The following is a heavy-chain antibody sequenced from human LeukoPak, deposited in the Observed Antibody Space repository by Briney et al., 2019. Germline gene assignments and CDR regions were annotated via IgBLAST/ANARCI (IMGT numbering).Heavy chain of an antibody. D-gene: IGHD3-10*01. CDR1: GGSISSSSYY. CDR3: ARWAIYYGSGSYYKG. CDR2: IYYSGST. V-gene: IGHV4-39*01. J-gene: IGHJ4*02. Sequence: SETLSLTCTVSGGSISSSSYYWGWTRQPPGKGLEWIGSIYYSGSTYYNPSLKSRVTISVDTSKNQFSLKLSSVTAADTAVYYCARWAIYYGSGSYYKGWGQGTLVTVSS.